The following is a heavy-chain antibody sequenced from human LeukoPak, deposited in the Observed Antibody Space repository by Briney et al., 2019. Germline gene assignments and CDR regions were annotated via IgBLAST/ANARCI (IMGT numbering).Heavy chain of an antibody. CDR2: ISNSGGSA. D-gene: IGHD3-16*02. Sequence: GGSLRLSCGASGFTFSNYAMNWVRQAPGKGREWVSGISNSGGSAYYADSVKGRFTISRDNSRNTLYLQMNSLRAEDTAVYYCAKGLRLGELSSGFVYWGQGTLVTVSS. J-gene: IGHJ4*02. CDR3: AKGLRLGELSSGFVY. CDR1: GFTFSNYA. V-gene: IGHV3-23*01.